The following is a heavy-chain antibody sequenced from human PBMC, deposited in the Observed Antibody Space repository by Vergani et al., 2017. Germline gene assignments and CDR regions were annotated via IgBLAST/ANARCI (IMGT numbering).Heavy chain of an antibody. J-gene: IGHJ4*02. D-gene: IGHD2-15*01. CDR3: ASKRGACRAAYCHSYDF. CDR2: MDYSGST. CDR1: GDSVISTDYH. V-gene: IGHV4-39*01. Sequence: QVQLQESGPGLVKPSEILSLTCTVSGDSVISTDYHWGWIRQPPGKGLEWIGSMDYSGSTSYNPYLESRISISFETPKNQFSLRLTSVTAADTAVYYCASKRGACRAAYCHSYDFWGPGTLVGVSS.